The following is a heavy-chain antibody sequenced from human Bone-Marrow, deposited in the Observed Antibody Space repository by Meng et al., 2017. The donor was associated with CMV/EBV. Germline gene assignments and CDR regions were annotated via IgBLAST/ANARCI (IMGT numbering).Heavy chain of an antibody. Sequence: SETLSLTCTVSGGSISSTSYYWGWIRQPPGKGLEWIGIIYNTGSTYYNPSLKSRVTISVDTPKNQFSLKLSSVTAADTAVYYCARETLSDSSGYTPDPGAFDIWGQGTMVTVSS. D-gene: IGHD3-22*01. V-gene: IGHV4-39*07. CDR2: IYNTGST. J-gene: IGHJ3*02. CDR1: GGSISSTSYY. CDR3: ARETLSDSSGYTPDPGAFDI.